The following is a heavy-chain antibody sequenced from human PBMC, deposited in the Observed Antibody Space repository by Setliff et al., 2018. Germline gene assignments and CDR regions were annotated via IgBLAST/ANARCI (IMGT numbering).Heavy chain of an antibody. D-gene: IGHD6-13*01. V-gene: IGHV3-23*01. CDR2: ATTSGTYS. CDR3: AKERYSSTWYERKPFDC. J-gene: IGHJ4*02. Sequence: PGGSLRLSCAASGFTFSTHAMTWVRQAPGKGLEWDSTATTSGTYSYYADSVKGRFTISRDDSKNTLYLQMNSLRAEDTAVYYCAKERYSSTWYERKPFDCWGQGTLVTVSS. CDR1: GFTFSTHA.